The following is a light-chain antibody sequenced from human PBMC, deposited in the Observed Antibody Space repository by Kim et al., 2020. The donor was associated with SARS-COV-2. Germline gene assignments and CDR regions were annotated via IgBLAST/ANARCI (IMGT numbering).Light chain of an antibody. J-gene: IGKJ1*01. Sequence: DIQMTQSPSSLSASVGDRVTITCQASHDIGNSLSWYQKKPGKAPQVLVYDASNLGAGVSPRFSASGSGKHFTFTISSLQPEDIATYFCHRYDTLYQTFGQGTKVDIK. V-gene: IGKV1-33*01. CDR2: DAS. CDR1: HDIGNS. CDR3: HRYDTLYQT.